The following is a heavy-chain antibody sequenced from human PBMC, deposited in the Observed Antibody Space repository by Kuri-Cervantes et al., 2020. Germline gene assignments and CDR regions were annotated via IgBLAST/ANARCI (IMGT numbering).Heavy chain of an antibody. J-gene: IGHJ4*02. V-gene: IGHV3-7*04. CDR3: ARGVVHFDY. CDR1: GFTFSSYW. CDR2: IKQDGSEK. Sequence: GGSLRLSCAASGFTFSSYWITWVRQAPGKGLEWVANIKQDGSEKYHVDSVKGRLTVSRDNAKNSLYLRMDSLRAEDTALYYCARGVVHFDYWGQGTLVTVSS. D-gene: IGHD3-10*01.